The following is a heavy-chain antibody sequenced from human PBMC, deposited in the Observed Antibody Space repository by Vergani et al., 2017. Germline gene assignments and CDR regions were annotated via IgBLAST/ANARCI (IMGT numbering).Heavy chain of an antibody. Sequence: QVQLVESGGGVVQPGRSLRLSCAASGFTFNQYGMHWVRQAPGKGLEWVAVTWYDGNNKQYAESVKGRFPISRDNSKSTMYLQMNSLRDEYTGVYYCARDLRLLYNRFDPWGQGTLVTVSS. V-gene: IGHV3-33*01. CDR2: TWYDGNNK. D-gene: IGHD1-14*01. CDR1: GFTFNQYG. CDR3: ARDLRLLYNRFDP. J-gene: IGHJ5*02.